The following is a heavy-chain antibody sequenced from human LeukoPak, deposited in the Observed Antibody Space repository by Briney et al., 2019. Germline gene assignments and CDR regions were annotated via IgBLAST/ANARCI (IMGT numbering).Heavy chain of an antibody. Sequence: GSLRLSCAASGFTVTSNRMSWVRQAPGKGLEWVSIIYSAGSTSYADSVKGRFTISRDNSKNTLDLQMNSLRAEDTAVYYCARADCSSTSCYFWGHTKDYYYYYGMDVWGQGTTVTVSS. CDR2: IYSAGST. CDR1: GFTVTSNR. D-gene: IGHD2-2*01. CDR3: ARADCSSTSCYFWGHTKDYYYYYGMDV. J-gene: IGHJ6*02. V-gene: IGHV3-53*01.